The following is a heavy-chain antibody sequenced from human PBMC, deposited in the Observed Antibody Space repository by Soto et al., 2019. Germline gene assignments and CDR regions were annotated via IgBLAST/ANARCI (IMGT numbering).Heavy chain of an antibody. V-gene: IGHV3-9*01. D-gene: IGHD3-10*01. Sequence: EVQLVESGGGLVQPGRSLRLSCAASGFTFDDYAMHWVRLPPGKGLEWVAGISWNSGSIAYADSVMGRFTISRDNAENSLYLQMNSLRVDDTAVYYCARKGDPLTICIDPWGQGTLVTVSS. CDR3: ARKGDPLTICIDP. CDR1: GFTFDDYA. CDR2: ISWNSGSI. J-gene: IGHJ5*02.